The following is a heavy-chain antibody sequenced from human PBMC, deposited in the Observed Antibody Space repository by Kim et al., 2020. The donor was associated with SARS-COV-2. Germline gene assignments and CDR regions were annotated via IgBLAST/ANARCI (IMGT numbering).Heavy chain of an antibody. J-gene: IGHJ2*01. CDR2: IYHSGST. D-gene: IGHD3-9*01. CDR3: ARDRGYDILTGYGSNWYFDL. V-gene: IGHV4-4*02. Sequence: SETLSLTCAVSGGSISSSNWWSWVRQPPGKGLEWIGEIYHSGSTNYNPSLKSRVTISVDKSKNQFSLKLSSVTAADTAVYYCARDRGYDILTGYGSNWYFDLWGRGTLVTVSS. CDR1: GGSISSSNW.